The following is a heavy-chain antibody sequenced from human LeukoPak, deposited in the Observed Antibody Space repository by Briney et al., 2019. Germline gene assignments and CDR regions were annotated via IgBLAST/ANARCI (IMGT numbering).Heavy chain of an antibody. CDR3: ARKISAAGSRWFDP. CDR1: GGPISSYY. Sequence: PSETLSLTCTVSGGPISSYYWSWVRQPPGKGLEWMGYVYSSGSTSYNPSLKRRVTLSVDKSKNQFSLKLSSVTAADTAVYYCARKISAAGSRWFDPWGQGTLVTVSS. D-gene: IGHD6-13*01. J-gene: IGHJ5*02. CDR2: VYSSGST. V-gene: IGHV4-59*12.